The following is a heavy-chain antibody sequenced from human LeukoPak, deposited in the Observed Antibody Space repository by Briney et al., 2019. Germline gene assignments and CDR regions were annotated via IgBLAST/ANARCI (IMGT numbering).Heavy chain of an antibody. Sequence: GGSLRLSCAASGFIFSSYAMSWVREVPARGLVCVSSLRGNGDTFYADSVKGRFALSRDESRNTVYLHLNELRVEDTAVYYCAKASWVSTADAVLWGQGTVVTVSS. V-gene: IGHV3-23*01. CDR3: AKASWVSTADAVL. J-gene: IGHJ4*02. CDR1: GFIFSSYA. D-gene: IGHD3-16*01. CDR2: LRGNGDT.